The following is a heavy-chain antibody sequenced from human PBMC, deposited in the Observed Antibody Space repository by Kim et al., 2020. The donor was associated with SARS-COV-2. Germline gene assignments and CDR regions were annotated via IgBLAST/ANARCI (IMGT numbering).Heavy chain of an antibody. CDR3: ATIGYYGSTYYYAFDS. V-gene: IGHV1-24*01. Sequence: ASVKVSCKVSGYTLTELSIHWVRQAPGKGLEWMGGFYPEDGEPTYAQKFQGRVTMTEDTSTDTAYMDLSSLTSEDTAMYYCATIGYYGSTYYYAFDSWG. CDR2: FYPEDGEP. CDR1: GYTLTELS. J-gene: IGHJ3*01. D-gene: IGHD3-22*01.